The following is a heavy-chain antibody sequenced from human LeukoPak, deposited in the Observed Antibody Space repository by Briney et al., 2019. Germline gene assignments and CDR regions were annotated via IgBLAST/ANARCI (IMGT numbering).Heavy chain of an antibody. CDR3: ARAPIAAAGTRTLDY. Sequence: ASVKVSCKASGGTFSSYAISWVRQAPGQGLEWMGGIIPIFGTANYAQKFQGRVTITADESTSTAYMELSNLRSEDTAVYYCARAPIAAAGTRTLDYWGQGTLVTVSS. CDR2: IIPIFGTA. J-gene: IGHJ4*02. V-gene: IGHV1-69*13. D-gene: IGHD6-13*01. CDR1: GGTFSSYA.